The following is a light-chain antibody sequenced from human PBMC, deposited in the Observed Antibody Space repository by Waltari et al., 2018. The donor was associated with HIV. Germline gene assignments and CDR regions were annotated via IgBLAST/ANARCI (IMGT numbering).Light chain of an antibody. Sequence: DLQMTQSPPTLSSSVGARVTITCRASQDIKKWLAWYQKKPGKAPKLLIYQASLLDNGVSPRFSGDGSGTEFTLTITNLHPDDVATYFCQQYNSYPLIFGGGTKAQ. CDR2: QAS. CDR3: QQYNSYPLI. CDR1: QDIKKW. V-gene: IGKV1-5*03. J-gene: IGKJ4*01.